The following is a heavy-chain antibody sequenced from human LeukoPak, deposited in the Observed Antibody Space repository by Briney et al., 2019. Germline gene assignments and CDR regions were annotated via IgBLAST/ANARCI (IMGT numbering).Heavy chain of an antibody. CDR3: ASVTYYDFWSWD. V-gene: IGHV3-7*01. CDR1: GFTFSSYW. CDR2: IKQDGSEK. J-gene: IGHJ4*02. D-gene: IGHD3-3*01. Sequence: GGSLRLSCAASGFTFSSYWMSWVRQAPGKGLEWVANIKQDGSEKYYVGSVKGRFTISRDNAENSLYLQMNSLRAEDTAVYYCASVTYYDFWSWDWGQGTLVTVSS.